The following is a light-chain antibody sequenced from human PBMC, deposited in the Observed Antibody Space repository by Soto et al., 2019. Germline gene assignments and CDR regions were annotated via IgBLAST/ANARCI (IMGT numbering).Light chain of an antibody. CDR1: QSISRW. Sequence: DIQMTQSPSTLSASVGDRVTITCRASQSISRWLAWYKQKPGKAPKVLIYDASSLESGVPSRFGGSGSGTEFILTISTPQPDDFATYYFQQYNSYPWTFGQGTKVEIK. CDR3: QQYNSYPWT. J-gene: IGKJ1*01. V-gene: IGKV1-5*01. CDR2: DAS.